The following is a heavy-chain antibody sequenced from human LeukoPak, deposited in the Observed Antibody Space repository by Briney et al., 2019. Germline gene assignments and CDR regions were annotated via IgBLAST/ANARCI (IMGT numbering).Heavy chain of an antibody. CDR2: NHDSGTT. Sequence: SETLSLTCTVSGDSMSSYFWSWIRQPPGKGLEGIAYNHDSGTTNYNPSLKSRVTTSIDTSKNQLSLKLNSVTPADTAVYYCARSRGGFGDYGSWFDPWGQGTLVTVSS. D-gene: IGHD4-17*01. CDR3: ARSRGGFGDYGSWFDP. CDR1: GDSMSSYF. J-gene: IGHJ5*02. V-gene: IGHV4-59*01.